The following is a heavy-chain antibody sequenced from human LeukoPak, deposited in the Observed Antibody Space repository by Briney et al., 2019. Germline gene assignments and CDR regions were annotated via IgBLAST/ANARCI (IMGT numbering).Heavy chain of an antibody. D-gene: IGHD2-2*01. CDR1: GGSSSGYY. CDR2: INHSGST. V-gene: IGHV4-34*01. CDR3: ARGYCSSTSCRYRTSSYGMDV. Sequence: KPSETLSLTCAVYGGSSSGYYWSWIRQPPGKGLEWIGEINHSGSTNYNPSLKSRVTISVDTSKNQFSLKLSSVTAADTAVYYCARGYCSSTSCRYRTSSYGMDVWGKGTTVTVSS. J-gene: IGHJ6*04.